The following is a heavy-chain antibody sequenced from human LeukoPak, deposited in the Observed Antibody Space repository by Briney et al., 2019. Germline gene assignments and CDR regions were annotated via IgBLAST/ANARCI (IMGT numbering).Heavy chain of an antibody. CDR3: VKGDQEASEPAFDY. J-gene: IGHJ4*02. V-gene: IGHV3-48*02. D-gene: IGHD1-14*01. CDR1: GFTFSSYS. Sequence: GGSLRLSCAASGFTFSSYSMNWVRQAPGRGLEWVSYISSGGSTIYYADSVRGRFTISRDTAKNSLYLEMNSLRDEDTAMYYCVKGDQEASEPAFDYWGQGTLVTVSS. CDR2: ISSGGSTI.